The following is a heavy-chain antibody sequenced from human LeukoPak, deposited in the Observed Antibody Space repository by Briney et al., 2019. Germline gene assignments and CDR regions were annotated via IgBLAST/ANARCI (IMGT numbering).Heavy chain of an antibody. D-gene: IGHD1-14*01. Sequence: SETLSLTCTVSGGSISSSRYYWGWIRQPPGKGLEWIGSIYYSGSTYYNPSLKSRVTISVDTSKNQFSLKLSSVTAADTAVYYCARFYGSYFDYWGQGTLVTVSS. J-gene: IGHJ4*02. CDR3: ARFYGSYFDY. V-gene: IGHV4-39*01. CDR1: GGSISSSRYY. CDR2: IYYSGST.